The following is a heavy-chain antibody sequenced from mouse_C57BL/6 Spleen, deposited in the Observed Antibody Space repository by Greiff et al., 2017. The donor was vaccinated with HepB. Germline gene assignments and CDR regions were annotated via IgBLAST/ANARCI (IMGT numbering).Heavy chain of an antibody. V-gene: IGHV1-76*01. CDR2: IYPGSGNT. Sequence: VMLVESGAELVRPGASVKLSCKASGYTFTDYYINWVKQRPGQGLEWIARIYPGSGNTYYNEKFKGKATLTAEKSSSTAYMQLSSLTSEDSAVYFCAREEAYWGQGTLVTVSA. CDR3: AREEAY. CDR1: GYTFTDYY. J-gene: IGHJ3*01.